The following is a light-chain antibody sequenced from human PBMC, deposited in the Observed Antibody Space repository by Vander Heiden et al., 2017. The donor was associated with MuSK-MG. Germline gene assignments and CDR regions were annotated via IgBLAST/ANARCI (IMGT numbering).Light chain of an antibody. V-gene: IGKV1-39*01. CDR1: QSISTY. CDR3: QQSYRTPYN. Sequence: DSQLTQSPSSLSASVGDRVTITCRASQSISTYLNWYQQTPRIAPKLLIYAASSLHSGVPSRFPGSGSETEFTLTITRLQAEDSGSYYCQQSYRTPYNFGQGTKLEI. J-gene: IGKJ2*01. CDR2: AAS.